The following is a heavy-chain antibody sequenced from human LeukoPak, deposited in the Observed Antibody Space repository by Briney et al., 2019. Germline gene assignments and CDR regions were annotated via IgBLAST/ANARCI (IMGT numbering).Heavy chain of an antibody. J-gene: IGHJ3*02. V-gene: IGHV3-7*01. D-gene: IGHD2-8*01. CDR2: IKQDGSEK. CDR3: AKGKWTFDI. Sequence: PGGSLRLSCAASGFTFSNDWMCWVRQAPGKGLEWVANIKQDGSEKYYVDSVKGRFTISRDKAKNSLYLQMNSLRAEDTAVYYCAKGKWTFDIWGQGTMVTVSS. CDR1: GFTFSNDW.